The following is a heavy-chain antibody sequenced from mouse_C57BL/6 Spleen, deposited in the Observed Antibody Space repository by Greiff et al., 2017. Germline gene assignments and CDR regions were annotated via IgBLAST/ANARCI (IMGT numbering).Heavy chain of an antibody. V-gene: IGHV1-50*01. CDR2: IAPSDSYT. D-gene: IGHD2-2*01. CDR3: AGSTMVTNDFAY. Sequence: QVQLQQSGAELVKPGASVKLSCKASGYTFTSYWMQWVKQRPGQGLEWIGEIAPSDSYTNYNQNFKGKDTFKLDTSSSTAYMQLSSLTSEDSSVYYCAGSTMVTNDFAYWGQGTLVTVSA. J-gene: IGHJ3*01. CDR1: GYTFTSYW.